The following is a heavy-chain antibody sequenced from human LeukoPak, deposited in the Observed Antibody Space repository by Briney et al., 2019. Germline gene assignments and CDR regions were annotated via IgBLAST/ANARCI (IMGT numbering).Heavy chain of an antibody. CDR3: AKDNVGYYSSAFDI. J-gene: IGHJ3*02. Sequence: PGRSLRLSCAASGFTFSSYGMHWVRQAPGKGLEWVAVTSYDGSNKYYADSVKGRFTISRDNSKNTLYLQMNSLRAEDTAVYYCAKDNVGYYSSAFDIWGQGTMVTVSS. V-gene: IGHV3-30*18. CDR1: GFTFSSYG. CDR2: TSYDGSNK. D-gene: IGHD5-12*01.